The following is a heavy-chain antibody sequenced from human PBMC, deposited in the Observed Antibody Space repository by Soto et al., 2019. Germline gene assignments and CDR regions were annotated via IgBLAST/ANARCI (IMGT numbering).Heavy chain of an antibody. CDR1: GGSFSGYY. CDR3: ARVAAAGFAYYGLDV. CDR2: INHSGST. V-gene: IGHV4-34*01. D-gene: IGHD6-13*01. Sequence: QVQLQQWGAGLLKPSETLSLTCAVYGGSFSGYYWSWIRQPPGKGLEWIGEINHSGSTNHNPSLTSRVTISVDTSKNHLSLKLSSVTAADTAAYYCARVAAAGFAYYGLDVWGQGTTVTVSS. J-gene: IGHJ6*02.